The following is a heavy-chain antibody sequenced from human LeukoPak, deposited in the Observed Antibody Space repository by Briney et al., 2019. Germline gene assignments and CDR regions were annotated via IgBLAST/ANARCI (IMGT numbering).Heavy chain of an antibody. CDR3: ARVSIVQTAMEFDY. Sequence: VASVSVSREPSGYTLTTYGISGGGQAPGHGLEWMGWVSAYTVNTNYAQMLQGRVTITTDISTSTAYVVLRSVSSVDSAVLYCARVSIVQTAMEFDYGGQGTMVTVSS. CDR1: GYTLTTYG. V-gene: IGHV1-18*04. J-gene: IGHJ4*02. CDR2: VSAYTVNT. D-gene: IGHD5-18*01.